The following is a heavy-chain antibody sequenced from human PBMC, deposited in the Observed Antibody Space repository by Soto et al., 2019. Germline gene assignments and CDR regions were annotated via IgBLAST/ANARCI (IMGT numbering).Heavy chain of an antibody. J-gene: IGHJ6*02. CDR1: GYNFATDC. V-gene: IGHV5-51*01. CDR2: IYPADSDT. Sequence: PGESLKVSSKGPGYNFATDCIRWVRQMPGKGLEWMGIIYPADSDTRYSPSSQGQVTISADKSISTAYLQWSSLKASDTAMYFCARYWHSYSLNYYRGMDVWGQGTTVTVSS. CDR3: ARYWHSYSLNYYRGMDV. D-gene: IGHD5-18*01.